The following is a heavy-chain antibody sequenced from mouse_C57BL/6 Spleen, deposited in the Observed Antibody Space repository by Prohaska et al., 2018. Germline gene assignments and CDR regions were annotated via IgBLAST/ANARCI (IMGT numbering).Heavy chain of an antibody. CDR1: GFTFSGFW. CDR2: INYDGSAI. V-gene: IGHV11-2*01. CDR3: MRYGNYWYFDV. J-gene: IGHJ1*03. Sequence: EVQLLETGGGLVQPGGSRGLSCEGSGFTFSGFWMSWVRQTPGKTLEWIGDINYDGSAINYSPSIKDRFTIFRDKDKSSVYLQMSNVRSEDTAAYFCMRYGNYWYFDVWGTGTTVTVPS. D-gene: IGHD2-1*01.